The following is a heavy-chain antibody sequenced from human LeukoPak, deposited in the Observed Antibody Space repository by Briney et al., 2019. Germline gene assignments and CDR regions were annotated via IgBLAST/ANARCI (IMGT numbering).Heavy chain of an antibody. Sequence: PSETLSLTCAVSGGSISSGSYYWSWIRQPAGKGLEWIGRIYTSGSTNYNPSLKSRVTISVDTSKNQFSLKLSSVTAADTAVYYCARDNSSWRIYYFDYWGQGTLVTVSS. CDR2: IYTSGST. V-gene: IGHV4-61*02. CDR3: ARDNSSWRIYYFDY. CDR1: GGSISSGSYY. J-gene: IGHJ4*02. D-gene: IGHD6-13*01.